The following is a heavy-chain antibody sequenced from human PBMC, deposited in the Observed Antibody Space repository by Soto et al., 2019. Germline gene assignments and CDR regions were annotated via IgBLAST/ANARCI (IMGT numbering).Heavy chain of an antibody. CDR1: GFTFSGSW. Sequence: GGSLRLSCVGSGFTFSGSWMNWVRQAPGKGLEWVAYISADGRETKHVDSVKGRFTISRDNAKNSLYLQMDSLRAEDTAVYYCARKPRLLELWGQGTLVTVSS. D-gene: IGHD6-6*01. J-gene: IGHJ4*02. V-gene: IGHV3-7*01. CDR2: ISADGRET. CDR3: ARKPRLLEL.